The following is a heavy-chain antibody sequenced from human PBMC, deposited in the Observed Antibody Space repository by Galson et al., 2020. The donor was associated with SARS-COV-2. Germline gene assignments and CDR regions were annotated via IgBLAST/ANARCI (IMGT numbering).Heavy chain of an antibody. CDR2: ISAYNGNT. V-gene: IGHV1-18*01. CDR3: ARDERWFGELLQPFDY. D-gene: IGHD3-10*01. CDR1: GYTFTSYG. Sequence: ASVKVSCKASGYTFTSYGISWVRQAPGQGLEWMGWISAYNGNTNYAQKLQGRVTMTTDTSTSTAYMELRSLRSDDTAVYYCARDERWFGELLQPFDYWGQGTLVTVSS. J-gene: IGHJ4*02.